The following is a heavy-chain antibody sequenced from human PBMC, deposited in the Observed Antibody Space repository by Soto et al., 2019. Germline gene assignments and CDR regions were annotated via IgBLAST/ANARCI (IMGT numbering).Heavy chain of an antibody. D-gene: IGHD2-2*01. CDR2: IWYDGSNK. Sequence: VGSLRLSCAASGFTFSSYGMHWVRQAPGKGLEWVAVIWYDGSNKYYADSVKGRFTISRDNSKNTLYLQMNSLRAEDTAVYYCARDDIVVVPAAGVYYYYYGMDVWGQGTTVTVSS. CDR1: GFTFSSYG. V-gene: IGHV3-33*01. J-gene: IGHJ6*02. CDR3: ARDDIVVVPAAGVYYYYYGMDV.